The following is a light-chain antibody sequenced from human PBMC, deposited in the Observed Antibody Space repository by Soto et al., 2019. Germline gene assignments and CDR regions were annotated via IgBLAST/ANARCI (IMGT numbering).Light chain of an antibody. CDR3: SSYSGTNYHYV. CDR1: SSDVGGYNY. V-gene: IGLV2-8*01. J-gene: IGLJ1*01. CDR2: EVS. Sequence: QSALTQPPSASGSSGQSVTISCTGTSSDVGGYNYVSWYQQHPGKAPKLMIYEVSERPSGVPDRFSGSKSGNTASLTVSGLQADDEADYYCSSYSGTNYHYVFGTGTKSPS.